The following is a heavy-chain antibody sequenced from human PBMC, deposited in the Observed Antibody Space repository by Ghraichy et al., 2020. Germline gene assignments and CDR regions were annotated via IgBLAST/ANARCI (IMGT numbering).Heavy chain of an antibody. V-gene: IGHV3-15*01. D-gene: IGHD2-15*01. CDR1: GFTFNNAW. CDR3: TTGGGRDTGMDV. CDR2: IKRKTDGGTT. Sequence: GGSLRLSCAASGFTFNNAWMSWVRQAPGKGLEWVGRIKRKTDGGTTDYAAPLKGRFTISRDDSESTLYLQMNSLKTEDTAVYFCTTGGGRDTGMDVWGQGTTVTVSS. J-gene: IGHJ6*02.